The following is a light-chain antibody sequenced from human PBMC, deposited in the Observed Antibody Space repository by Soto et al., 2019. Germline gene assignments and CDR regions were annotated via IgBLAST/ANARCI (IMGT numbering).Light chain of an antibody. Sequence: EIVMTQSPATLSVSPGERATLSCRASESVGSKLAWYQQKPGQAPRLLIYAASIRATGIPDRFSGSGSGTEFTLTISGPQSEDFAVYYCQQYNNWPPWTFGQWTKVEIK. J-gene: IGKJ1*01. CDR1: ESVGSK. V-gene: IGKV3-15*01. CDR3: QQYNNWPPWT. CDR2: AAS.